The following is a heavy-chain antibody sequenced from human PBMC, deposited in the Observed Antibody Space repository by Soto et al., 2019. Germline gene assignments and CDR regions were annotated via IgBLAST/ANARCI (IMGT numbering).Heavy chain of an antibody. CDR3: VRDRFGSWNFDY. J-gene: IGHJ4*02. D-gene: IGHD6-13*01. Sequence: QVQLVQSGAEVKEPGASVKVSCKASGYNFASNHMHWVRQIPGQGLEWMGIIHPTDGSTSYAQRFRGRITLTRDAPTNTDYMELRGLTSEDTAVYYCVRDRFGSWNFDYWGQGTLLTVSS. CDR2: IHPTDGST. V-gene: IGHV1-46*01. CDR1: GYNFASNH.